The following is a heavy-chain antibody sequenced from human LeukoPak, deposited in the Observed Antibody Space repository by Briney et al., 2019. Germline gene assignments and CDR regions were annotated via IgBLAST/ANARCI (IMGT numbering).Heavy chain of an antibody. CDR3: ARGGGRWLQRGFDY. J-gene: IGHJ4*02. V-gene: IGHV3-64*01. CDR2: ISSNGGST. D-gene: IGHD5-24*01. Sequence: PEGSLRLSCAASGFTFSSYAMHWVRQAPGKGLEYVSAISSNGGSTYYANSVKGRFTISRDNSKNTLYLQMGSLRAEDMAVYYCARGGGRWLQRGFDYWGQGTLVTVSS. CDR1: GFTFSSYA.